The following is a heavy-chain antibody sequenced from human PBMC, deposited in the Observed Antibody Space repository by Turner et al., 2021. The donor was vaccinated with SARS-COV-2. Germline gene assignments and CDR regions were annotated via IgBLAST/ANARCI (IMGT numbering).Heavy chain of an antibody. V-gene: IGHV1-46*01. J-gene: IGHJ3*02. D-gene: IGHD3-16*01. Sequence: QVQLVQSGAEVKKPGASVQVSCKASGYTFSSYYMHWVRQAPGKGLEWMGIINPSGGSTAYAQRFQGRVTMTRDTSTSTLYMELSSLGSEDTAVYYWARVGGAFDIWGQGTMVIVSS. CDR3: ARVGGAFDI. CDR1: GYTFSSYY. CDR2: INPSGGST.